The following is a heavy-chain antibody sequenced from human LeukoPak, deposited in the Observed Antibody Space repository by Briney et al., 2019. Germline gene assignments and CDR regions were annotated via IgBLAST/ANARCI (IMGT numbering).Heavy chain of an antibody. CDR3: ARGTTYFDY. CDR2: ISGISTYT. Sequence: GGSLRLSCAASGFSFSDYYMSWIRQAPGKGLEWVSYISGISTYTNSADSVKGRFTVSRDNAKNSLYLQMNSLRAEDTAVYYCARGTTYFDYRGQGALVTVSS. CDR1: GFSFSDYY. D-gene: IGHD4-11*01. J-gene: IGHJ4*02. V-gene: IGHV3-11*05.